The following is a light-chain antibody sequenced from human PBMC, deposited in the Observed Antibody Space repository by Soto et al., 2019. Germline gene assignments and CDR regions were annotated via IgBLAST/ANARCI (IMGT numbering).Light chain of an antibody. J-gene: IGKJ4*01. CDR3: QQSNNCPLT. Sequence: EIVLTQSPATLSLSPGEGATLSCRASERLGFNFAWYQQKPGQSPRLLIYDVSTRAAGIPPRFSGSGSGSETEFTLTISSLQSEDFAVYYCQQSNNCPLTFGGGTRVE. CDR2: DVS. CDR1: ERLGFN. V-gene: IGKV3-15*01.